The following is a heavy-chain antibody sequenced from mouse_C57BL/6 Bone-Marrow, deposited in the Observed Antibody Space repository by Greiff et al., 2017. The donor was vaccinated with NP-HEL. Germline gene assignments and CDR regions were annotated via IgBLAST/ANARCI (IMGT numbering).Heavy chain of an antibody. CDR1: GFTFSDYG. Sequence: DVMLVESGGGLVKPGGSLKLSCAASGFTFSDYGMHWVRQAPEKGLEWVAYISSGSSTIYYADTVKGRFTISRDNAKNTLFLQMTSLRSEDTAMYYCATRDGSSYFDYWGQGTTLTVSS. D-gene: IGHD1-1*01. CDR3: ATRDGSSYFDY. J-gene: IGHJ2*01. V-gene: IGHV5-17*01. CDR2: ISSGSSTI.